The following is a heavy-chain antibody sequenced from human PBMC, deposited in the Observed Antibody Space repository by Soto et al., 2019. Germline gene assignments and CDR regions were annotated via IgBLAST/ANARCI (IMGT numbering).Heavy chain of an antibody. CDR2: ISGSGGST. Sequence: EVQLLESGGGLVQPGGSLRLSCAASGFTFSSYAMSWVRQAPGKGLEWVSAISGSGGSTYYADSVKGRFTTSRANSKNTLYLQMNSLRAEDTAVYYCAKDQGVRGVTSDYWGQGTLVTVSS. J-gene: IGHJ4*02. D-gene: IGHD3-10*01. CDR3: AKDQGVRGVTSDY. CDR1: GFTFSSYA. V-gene: IGHV3-23*01.